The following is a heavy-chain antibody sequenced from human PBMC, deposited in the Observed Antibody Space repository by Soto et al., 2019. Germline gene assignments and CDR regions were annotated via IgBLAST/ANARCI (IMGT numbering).Heavy chain of an antibody. J-gene: IGHJ6*02. CDR1: GYTFTSYY. CDR2: INPSGGST. D-gene: IGHD3-3*01. V-gene: IGHV1-46*01. Sequence: EASVKVSCKASGYTFTSYYMHWVRQAPGQGLEWMGIINPSGGSTSYAQKFQGRVTMTRDTSTSTVYMELSSLRSEDTAVYYCARERIFGVVIISNYYYYGMDVWGQGTTVTVSS. CDR3: ARERIFGVVIISNYYYYGMDV.